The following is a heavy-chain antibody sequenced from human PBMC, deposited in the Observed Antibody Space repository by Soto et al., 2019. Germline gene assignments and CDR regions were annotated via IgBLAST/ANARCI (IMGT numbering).Heavy chain of an antibody. J-gene: IGHJ5*02. D-gene: IGHD6-19*01. Sequence: RLSCAASGVTFTKAWMTWVRETRGKGLEWVGRIKRRADGGTTDYAASVKDRFIISRHDSNDSLYLHINRLKTDDTAVYYCTTTSQWLPPYPLGQGALVTVSS. V-gene: IGHV3-15*01. CDR3: TTTSQWLPPYP. CDR1: GVTFTKAW. CDR2: IKRRADGGTT.